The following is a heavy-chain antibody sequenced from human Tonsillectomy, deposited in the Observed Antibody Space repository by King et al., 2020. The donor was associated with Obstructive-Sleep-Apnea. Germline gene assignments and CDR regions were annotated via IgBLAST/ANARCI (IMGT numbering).Heavy chain of an antibody. CDR3: ASGREVTTLGWYFDL. CDR2: IGTAGDT. Sequence: VQLVQSGGGLVQPGGSLRLSCAASGFTFSSYDMHWVRQATGKGLEWVSAIGTAGDTYYPGSVKGRFTISRENAKNSLYLQMNSLRAGDTAVYYCASGREVTTLGWYFDLWGRGTLVTVSS. J-gene: IGHJ2*01. D-gene: IGHD4-17*01. CDR1: GFTFSSYD. V-gene: IGHV3-13*01.